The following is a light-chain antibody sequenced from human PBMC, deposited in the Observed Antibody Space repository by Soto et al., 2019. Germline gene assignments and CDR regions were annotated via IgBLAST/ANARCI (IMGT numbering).Light chain of an antibody. CDR1: QRIDRS. J-gene: IGKJ1*01. V-gene: IGKV1-39*01. Sequence: DIPMTQSPSSLSASVGDRVTITCRSRQRIDRSLNWYQQKPGEAPNLLIYAASGLHTRVPSRFSGGSSGTDFTLTISSVQLDDFATYYCQQSYTTPWTFGQGTKVEMK. CDR2: AAS. CDR3: QQSYTTPWT.